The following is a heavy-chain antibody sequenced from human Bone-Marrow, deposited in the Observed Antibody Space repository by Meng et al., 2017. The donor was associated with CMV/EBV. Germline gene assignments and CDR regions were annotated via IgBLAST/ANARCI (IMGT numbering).Heavy chain of an antibody. J-gene: IGHJ4*02. V-gene: IGHV1-18*01. D-gene: IGHD5-18*01. CDR1: GYTFTSYG. Sequence: ASVKVSCKASGYTFTSYGISWVRQAPGQGLEWMGWISAYNGNTNYAQKLQGRVTMTTDTSTSTAYMELRSLRSDDTAVYYCARGRRGYSYGSSFDYWGQGTLVTVSS. CDR2: ISAYNGNT. CDR3: ARGRRGYSYGSSFDY.